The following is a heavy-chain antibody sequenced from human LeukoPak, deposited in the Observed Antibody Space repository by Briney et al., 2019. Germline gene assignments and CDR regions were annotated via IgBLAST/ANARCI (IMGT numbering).Heavy chain of an antibody. J-gene: IGHJ4*02. CDR2: TYYRSKWYY. V-gene: IGHV6-1*01. Sequence: SQTLSLTCAISGDSVSTNSAAWNWIRQSPSRGFEWLGRTYYRSKWYYDYAVSVNTRITINPDASKNQFSLQLNPVTPEDTAVYYCARDYYCSSVSCSFDYWGQGTLVAVSS. CDR3: ARDYYCSSVSCSFDY. CDR1: GDSVSTNSAA. D-gene: IGHD2-2*01.